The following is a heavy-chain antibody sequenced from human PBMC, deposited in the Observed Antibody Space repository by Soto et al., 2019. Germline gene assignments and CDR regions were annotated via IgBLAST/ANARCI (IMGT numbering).Heavy chain of an antibody. V-gene: IGHV3-30-3*01. CDR2: ISYDGSNK. Sequence: GGSLRLSCAASGFTFSSYAMHWVRQAPGKGLEWVAVISYDGSNKYYADSVKGRFTISRDNSKNTLYLQMSSLRAEDTAVYYCAKGAQYSGSYPTHDYWGQGTPVTVS. CDR1: GFTFSSYA. CDR3: AKGAQYSGSYPTHDY. D-gene: IGHD1-26*01. J-gene: IGHJ4*02.